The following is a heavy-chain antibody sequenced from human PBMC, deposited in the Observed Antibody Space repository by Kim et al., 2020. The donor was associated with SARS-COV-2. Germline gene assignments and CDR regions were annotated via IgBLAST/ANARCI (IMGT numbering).Heavy chain of an antibody. J-gene: IGHJ4*02. D-gene: IGHD3-22*01. Sequence: DSVKGRFIIPRDNAKNSLYIQRNSLRAEDTAVYYCARAQGDSSGYYSLDYWGQGTLVTVSS. CDR3: ARAQGDSSGYYSLDY. V-gene: IGHV3-11*05.